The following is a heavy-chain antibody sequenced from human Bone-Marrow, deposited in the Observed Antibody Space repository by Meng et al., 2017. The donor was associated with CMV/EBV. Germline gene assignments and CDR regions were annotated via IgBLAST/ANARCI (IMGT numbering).Heavy chain of an antibody. CDR3: ARDYDFWSGYPSWFDP. J-gene: IGHJ5*02. CDR2: ISAYNGNT. CDR1: GYTFTSYG. V-gene: IGHV1-18*01. D-gene: IGHD3-3*01. Sequence: ASVKVSCKASGYTFTSYGISWVRQAPGQGLEWMGWISAYNGNTNYAQKLQGRVTMTTDTSTSTAYMELRSLRSDDTAVYYCARDYDFWSGYPSWFDPWGQGTLVTVS.